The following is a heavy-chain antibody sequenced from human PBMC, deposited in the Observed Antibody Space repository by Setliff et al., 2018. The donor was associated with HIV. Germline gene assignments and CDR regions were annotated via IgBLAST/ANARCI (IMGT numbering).Heavy chain of an antibody. CDR2: IYYNGGT. CDR3: ARVARMHPFDP. Sequence: TSETLSLTCTVPGGSISSHYWSWIRQPPGKGLEWIGLIYYNGGTNYNSSLESRVTISVDRSKNQFSLKLTSVTAADTAVYYCARVARMHPFDPWGRGALGTVSS. J-gene: IGHJ5*02. V-gene: IGHV4-59*11. CDR1: GGSISSHY.